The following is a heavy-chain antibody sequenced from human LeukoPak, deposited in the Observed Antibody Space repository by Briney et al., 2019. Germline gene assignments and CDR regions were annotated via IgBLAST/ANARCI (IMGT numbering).Heavy chain of an antibody. J-gene: IGHJ6*02. CDR2: ISGSGGST. CDR3: AKDLSVGYYYDSSGPRGGYYYYGMDV. D-gene: IGHD3-22*01. Sequence: GGSLRLSCVASGFSFSTHWMHWVRQAPGKGLEWVSAISGSGGSTYYADSVKGRFTISRDNSKNTLYLQMNSLRAEDTAVYYCAKDLSVGYYYDSSGPRGGYYYYGMDVWGQGTTVTVSS. V-gene: IGHV3-23*01. CDR1: GFSFSTHW.